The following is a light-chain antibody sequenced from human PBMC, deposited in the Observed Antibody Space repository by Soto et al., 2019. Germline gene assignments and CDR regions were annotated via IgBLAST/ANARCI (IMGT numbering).Light chain of an antibody. J-gene: IGLJ1*01. CDR1: SSNIGENF. CDR3: QSYDSTLSARYV. CDR2: GNN. Sequence: QSVLTQPPSVSAAPGQRVTISCSGSSSNIGENFVSWYQHRPGTAPKLLIFGNNNRPSGVPDRFSGSKSGTSASLAITGLQAEDEGDYYCQSYDSTLSARYVFGTGTKLTVL. V-gene: IGLV1-40*01.